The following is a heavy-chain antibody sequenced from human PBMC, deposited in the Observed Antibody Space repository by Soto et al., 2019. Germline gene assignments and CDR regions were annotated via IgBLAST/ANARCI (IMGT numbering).Heavy chain of an antibody. D-gene: IGHD6-13*01. CDR1: GGTFSSYA. V-gene: IGHV1-69*13. J-gene: IGHJ4*02. CDR2: IIPIFGTA. CDR3: ARVGIAAAEESVFDN. Sequence: SVKVSCKASGGTFSSYAISWVRQAPGQGLEWMGGIIPIFGTANYAQKFQGRVTITADESTSTAYMELSSLRSEDTAVYYCARVGIAAAEESVFDNWGQGTLVTVSS.